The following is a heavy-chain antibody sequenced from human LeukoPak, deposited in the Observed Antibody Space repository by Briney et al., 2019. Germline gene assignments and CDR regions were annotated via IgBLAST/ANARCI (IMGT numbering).Heavy chain of an antibody. V-gene: IGHV3-30*03. J-gene: IGHJ6*02. D-gene: IGHD3-3*01. Sequence: GGSLRLSCTASKFTFSHYGMQWVRQAPGKGLEWVAVISSDGSIKVYADSVKGRFTLSRDNSINTVDLQMNSLRAEDTAVYYCARDPSFGPLGGMDVWGQGTTVTVSS. CDR1: KFTFSHYG. CDR3: ARDPSFGPLGGMDV. CDR2: ISSDGSIK.